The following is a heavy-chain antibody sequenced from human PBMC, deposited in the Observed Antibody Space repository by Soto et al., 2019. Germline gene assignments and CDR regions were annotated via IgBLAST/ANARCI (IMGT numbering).Heavy chain of an antibody. V-gene: IGHV1-46*01. J-gene: IGHJ4*02. D-gene: IGHD2-21*02. CDR3: ASVTTIWSN. CDR1: GYSSSNYY. Sequence: QVQVVQSGAEVKEPGASVKVSCKASGYSSSNYYTHWVRQAPGQGLEWMGIVNPNGESTNYAQRFQGRVALTRDTSTNTDYMELSRLTSDDTAIYFCASVTTIWSNWGQETLVTVSS. CDR2: VNPNGEST.